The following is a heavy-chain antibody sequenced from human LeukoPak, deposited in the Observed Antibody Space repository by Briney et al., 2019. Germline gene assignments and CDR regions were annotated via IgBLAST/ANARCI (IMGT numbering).Heavy chain of an antibody. V-gene: IGHV4-39*07. CDR1: GGSISSGGYY. J-gene: IGHJ4*02. CDR3: VRVVTPPRGGMDY. CDR2: INHSGST. Sequence: SETLSLTCTVSGGSISSGGYYWSWIRQPPGKGLEWIGEINHSGSTNYNPSLKSRVTISVDTSKNQFSLKLSSVTAADTAVYYCVRVVTPPRGGMDYWGQGTLVTVSS. D-gene: IGHD4-23*01.